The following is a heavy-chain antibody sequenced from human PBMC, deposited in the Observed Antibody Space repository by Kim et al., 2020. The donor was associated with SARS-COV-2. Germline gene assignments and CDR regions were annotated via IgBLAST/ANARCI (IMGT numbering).Heavy chain of an antibody. J-gene: IGHJ4*02. Sequence: GGSLRLSCAASGFTFGDYAMHWVRQAPGKGLEWVSGISWNSGSIGYADSVKGRFTISRDNAKNSLYLQMNSLRAEDTALYYCAKGAVDTAMANFDYWGQGTLVTVSS. CDR3: AKGAVDTAMANFDY. D-gene: IGHD5-18*01. CDR1: GFTFGDYA. CDR2: ISWNSGSI. V-gene: IGHV3-9*01.